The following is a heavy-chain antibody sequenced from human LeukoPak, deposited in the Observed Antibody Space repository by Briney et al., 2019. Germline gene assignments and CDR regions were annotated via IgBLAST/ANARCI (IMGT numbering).Heavy chain of an antibody. V-gene: IGHV1-8*01. J-gene: IGHJ6*03. D-gene: IGHD3-16*01. Sequence: ASVKVSCKASGDTFSSYDINWVRQATGQGLEWMGWMKPNSANTGYAQKFQGRVTMTRNTSISTAYMELRSLRSEDTAVYYCARAPIWGGMVTYYYMDVWGKGTTVTIS. CDR1: GDTFSSYD. CDR2: MKPNSANT. CDR3: ARAPIWGGMVTYYYMDV.